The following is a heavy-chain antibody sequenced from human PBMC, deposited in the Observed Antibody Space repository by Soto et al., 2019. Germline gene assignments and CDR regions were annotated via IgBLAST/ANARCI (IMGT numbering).Heavy chain of an antibody. D-gene: IGHD1-26*01. V-gene: IGHV4-34*01. Sequence: SETLSLTCAVYGGSFSGYYWSWIRQPPGKGLEWIGEINHSGSTNYNPSLKSRVTISVDTSKNQFSLKLSSVTAADTAVYYCARGREAYYSGSYSFDYWGQGTLVTVS. CDR1: GGSFSGYY. CDR3: ARGREAYYSGSYSFDY. J-gene: IGHJ4*02. CDR2: INHSGST.